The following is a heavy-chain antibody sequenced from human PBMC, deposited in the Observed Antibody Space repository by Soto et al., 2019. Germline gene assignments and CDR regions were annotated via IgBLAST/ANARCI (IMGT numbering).Heavy chain of an antibody. J-gene: IGHJ3*01. V-gene: IGHV4-31*11. Sequence: QVQLQESGPGLVKPSQPLSLTCAVSGGSIRSGGYYWTWMRQHPGKGLEWIGYIHYSGTTHYNPSLKSRTNISVDASKNSFSLNLASVTAADTATYFCARGRVGLREPIDPPDLWGQGTMVVVSS. CDR2: IHYSGTT. CDR3: ARGRVGLREPIDPPDL. D-gene: IGHD3-16*01. CDR1: GGSIRSGGYY.